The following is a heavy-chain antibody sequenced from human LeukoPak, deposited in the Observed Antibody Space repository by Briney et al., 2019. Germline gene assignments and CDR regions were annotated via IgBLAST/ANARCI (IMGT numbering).Heavy chain of an antibody. CDR1: GFTFSSYA. CDR3: AREVEYYDFWSGYNRPQYYLDY. CDR2: ISSNGGST. D-gene: IGHD3-3*01. Sequence: GGSLRLSCAASGFTFSSYAMHWVLQAPGKGLEYVSAISSNGGSTYYANSVKGRFTISRDNSKNTLYLQMGSLRAEDMAVYYCAREVEYYDFWSGYNRPQYYLDYWGQGTLVTVSS. J-gene: IGHJ4*02. V-gene: IGHV3-64*01.